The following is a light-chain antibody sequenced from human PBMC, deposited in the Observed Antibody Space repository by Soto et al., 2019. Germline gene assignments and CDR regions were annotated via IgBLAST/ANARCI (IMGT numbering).Light chain of an antibody. CDR1: QSITTY. V-gene: IGKV1-39*01. CDR2: AAS. J-gene: IGKJ4*01. Sequence: DIPMTQSPSSLSASVGDRVTITCRASQSITTYLNWFQQQPGKAPKLLIYAASSLQSGVPSRFTGSGFGTDFTLTISSLQPGDFATYYCQQSYTTPLTFGGGTKVEIK. CDR3: QQSYTTPLT.